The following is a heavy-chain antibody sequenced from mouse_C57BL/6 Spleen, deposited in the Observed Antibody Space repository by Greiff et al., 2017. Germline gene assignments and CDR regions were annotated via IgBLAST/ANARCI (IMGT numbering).Heavy chain of an antibody. J-gene: IGHJ4*01. CDR2: IGTYDSET. CDR3: ARCDDCAMDY. Sequence: VQLQQSGPELVRPGASVKLSCKASGYTFTSYWMHWVKQRPVKGLEWIGKIGTYDSETHYNEKFKGKATLTEDKSSSTAYMQLSILTSEDSAVYYGARCDDCAMDYWGQGTSVTVSS. V-gene: IGHV1-52*01. CDR1: GYTFTSYW.